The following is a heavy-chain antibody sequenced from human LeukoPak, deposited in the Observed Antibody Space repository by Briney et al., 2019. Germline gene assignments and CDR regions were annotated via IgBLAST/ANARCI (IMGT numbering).Heavy chain of an antibody. Sequence: NPSETLSLTCTVSGGSISSGGYYWSWIRQHPGKGLEWIGYIYYSGSTYYNPSLKSRVTISADTSKNQFSLKLSSVTAADTAVYYCARDADYGDYVGAFDIWGQGTMVTVSS. CDR2: IYYSGST. D-gene: IGHD4-17*01. CDR1: GGSISSGGYY. V-gene: IGHV4-31*03. CDR3: ARDADYGDYVGAFDI. J-gene: IGHJ3*02.